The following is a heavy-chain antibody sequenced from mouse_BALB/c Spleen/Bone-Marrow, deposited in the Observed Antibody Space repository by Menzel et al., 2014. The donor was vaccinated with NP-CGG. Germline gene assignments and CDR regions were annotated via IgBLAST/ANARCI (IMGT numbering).Heavy chain of an antibody. CDR3: ASMRSYAMDY. V-gene: IGHV1-63*02. D-gene: IGHD6-5*01. CDR1: GYTFTNYW. Sequence: VHLVESGAELVRPGTSVKISCKASGYTFTNYWLGWVKQRPGHGLERIGDIYPGGGYTNYNEKFKGKATLTADTSSSTAYMQLSSLTSEDSAVYFCASMRSYAMDYWGQGTSVTVSS. CDR2: IYPGGGYT. J-gene: IGHJ4*01.